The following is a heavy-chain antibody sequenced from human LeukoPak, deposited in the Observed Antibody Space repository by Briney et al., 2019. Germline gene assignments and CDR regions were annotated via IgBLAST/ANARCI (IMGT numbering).Heavy chain of an antibody. CDR3: ARHVDTAMALDAFDI. CDR2: IYYSGST. CDR1: GGSISSYY. V-gene: IGHV4-59*01. D-gene: IGHD5-18*01. J-gene: IGHJ3*02. Sequence: SETLSLTCTVSGGSISSYYWSWIRQPPGKGLEWIGYIYYSGSTNYNPSLKSRVTISVDTSKNQFSLKLNSVTAADTAVYYCARHVDTAMALDAFDIWGQGTMVTVSS.